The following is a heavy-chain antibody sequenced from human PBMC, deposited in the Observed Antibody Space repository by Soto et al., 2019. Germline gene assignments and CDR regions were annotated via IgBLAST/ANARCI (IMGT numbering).Heavy chain of an antibody. CDR1: GDTFTDYY. V-gene: IGHV1-46*01. Sequence: QVQLMQSGAEVKKPGASVKISCKASGDTFTDYYIHWVRQAPGQGLEWMGTVNPSGGHTTYAQHLLGRVTMTRDTSTSTLYMELTSLTSHDTAVYYCARGGHVVVVTAALDYWGQGTLVTVSS. CDR3: ARGGHVVVVTAALDY. D-gene: IGHD2-21*02. J-gene: IGHJ4*02. CDR2: VNPSGGHT.